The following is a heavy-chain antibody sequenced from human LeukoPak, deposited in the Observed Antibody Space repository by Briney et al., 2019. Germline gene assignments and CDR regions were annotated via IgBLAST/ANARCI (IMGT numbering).Heavy chain of an antibody. J-gene: IGHJ4*02. CDR3: ASGDGYLQPY. D-gene: IGHD2-21*01. CDR1: GFSVSGKF. V-gene: IGHV3-53*01. CDR2: IHYDGKI. Sequence: SGGSLRLSRAASGFSVSGKFMSWVRQAPGKGLEWVSIIHYDGKIRYAGSVGGRFTIYRDDSENTLFLQMNSLRVDDTAVYFCASGDGYLQPYWGQGTLVTVSS.